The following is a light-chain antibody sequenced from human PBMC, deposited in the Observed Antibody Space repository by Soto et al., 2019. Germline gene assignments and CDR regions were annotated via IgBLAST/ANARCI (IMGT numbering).Light chain of an antibody. Sequence: QSVLTQPPSASGTPGQRVTVSCSGSISNIGSNTVNWYQQLPGMAPKLLIYSNSQRPSGVPDRFSGSKSGTSASLAISGLQSEDEADYYCAAWDDSLNAVYVFGTGTQLTVL. V-gene: IGLV1-44*01. J-gene: IGLJ1*01. CDR3: AAWDDSLNAVYV. CDR1: ISNIGSNT. CDR2: SNS.